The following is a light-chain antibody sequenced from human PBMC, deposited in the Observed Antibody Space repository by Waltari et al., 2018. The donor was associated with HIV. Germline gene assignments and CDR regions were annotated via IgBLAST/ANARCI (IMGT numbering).Light chain of an antibody. CDR2: NYN. Sequence: QSLLTQPPSVSGAPGQRVTLSCTGTRSNIGADYSVHWYQQFPGSAPRLLIYNYNTRPSGVPDRFSGSKSGTSASLAITGLQADDEAVYYCQSYDSTLSASVFGGGTELTVL. CDR1: RSNIGADYS. CDR3: QSYDSTLSASV. V-gene: IGLV1-40*01. J-gene: IGLJ3*02.